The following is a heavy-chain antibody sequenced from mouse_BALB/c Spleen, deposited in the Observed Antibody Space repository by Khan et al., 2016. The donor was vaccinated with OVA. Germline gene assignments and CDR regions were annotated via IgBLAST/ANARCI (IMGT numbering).Heavy chain of an antibody. J-gene: IGHJ3*01. CDR3: ARSTYRYSFAY. CDR2: MIYSGNT. D-gene: IGHD2-14*01. V-gene: IGHV3-8*02. Sequence: EVQLQESGPSLVKPSQTLSLTCSVTGDSITSGYWSWIRKFPGNKLEYMGYMIYSGNTYDNPSLKSRISITRHTSKKQYYLQLNSVTTEDTATYYCARSTYRYSFAYWGQGTLVTVSA. CDR1: GDSITSGY.